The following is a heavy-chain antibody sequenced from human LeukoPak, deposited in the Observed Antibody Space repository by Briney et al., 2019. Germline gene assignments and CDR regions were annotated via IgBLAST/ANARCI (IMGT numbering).Heavy chain of an antibody. Sequence: ASVKVSCKVSGYTFTDYYMHWVQQAPGKGLEWMGLVDPEDGETIYAEKFHGRVTITADTSTDTAYMELSSLRSEDTAVYYCATGSTVVDFDYWGQGTLVTVSS. J-gene: IGHJ4*02. V-gene: IGHV1-69-2*01. CDR2: VDPEDGET. CDR3: ATGSTVVDFDY. CDR1: GYTFTDYY. D-gene: IGHD4-23*01.